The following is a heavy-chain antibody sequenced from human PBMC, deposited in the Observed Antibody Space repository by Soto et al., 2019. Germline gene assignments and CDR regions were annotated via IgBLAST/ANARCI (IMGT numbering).Heavy chain of an antibody. CDR2: IKQDGSEK. Sequence: PGGSLRLSCAASGFTFSSYWMSWVRQAPGKGLEWVANIKQDGSEKYYVDSVKGRFTISRDNSKNTLYLQMNRLRAEDTAVYYCARVRLYYDTDQWGIFDYWGQGNMVTVYS. D-gene: IGHD3-22*01. J-gene: IGHJ4*02. V-gene: IGHV3-7*03. CDR1: GFTFSSYW. CDR3: ARVRLYYDTDQWGIFDY.